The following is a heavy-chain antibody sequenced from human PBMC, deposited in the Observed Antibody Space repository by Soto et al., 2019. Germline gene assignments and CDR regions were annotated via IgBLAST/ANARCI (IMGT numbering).Heavy chain of an antibody. J-gene: IGHJ6*02. V-gene: IGHV4-30-4*01. CDR3: ARQSGGYYYYGMDV. CDR1: GGSISSGDYY. CDR2: IYYSGST. Sequence: PSETLSLTCTVSGGSISSGDYYWSWIRQPPGKGLEWIGYIYYSGSTYYNPSLKSRVTISVDTSKNQFSLKLSSVTAADSAIYYCARQSGGYYYYGMDVWGQGTKVTVSS. D-gene: IGHD1-26*01.